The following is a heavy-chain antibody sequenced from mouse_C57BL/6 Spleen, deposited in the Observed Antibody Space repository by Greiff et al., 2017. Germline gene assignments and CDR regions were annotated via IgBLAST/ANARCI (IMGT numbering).Heavy chain of an antibody. J-gene: IGHJ2*01. V-gene: IGHV10-1*01. D-gene: IGHD4-1*01. Sequence: EVQLQESGGGLVQPKGSLTLSCAASGFSFTTYAMNWVRQAPGTGLEWVARIRSRSNNYTTYYADSVKDRFTISRDDSESMLYMQMNNLKTEDTAVYYCSAGNFDYWGQGTTLTVSS. CDR1: GFSFTTYA. CDR3: SAGNFDY. CDR2: IRSRSNNYTT.